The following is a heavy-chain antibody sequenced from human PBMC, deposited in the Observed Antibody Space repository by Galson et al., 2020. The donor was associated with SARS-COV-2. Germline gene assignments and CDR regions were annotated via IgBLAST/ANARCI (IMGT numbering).Heavy chain of an antibody. D-gene: IGHD5-12*01. CDR1: GFSFSSYA. Sequence: TGGSLRLSCAASGFSFSSYAMHWVRQAPGKGLEWAAVISYDGSNKYYGDSVKGRFTISIDNFKKTLYLQMNSLRVEDTAVYYCARERLPFLDYWGQGTLVTVSS. CDR2: ISYDGSNK. CDR3: ARERLPFLDY. J-gene: IGHJ4*02. V-gene: IGHV3-30*04.